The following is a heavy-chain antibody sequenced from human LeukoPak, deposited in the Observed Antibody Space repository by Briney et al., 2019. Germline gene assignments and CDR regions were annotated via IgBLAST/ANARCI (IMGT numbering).Heavy chain of an antibody. Sequence: GRSLRLSCAASGFSFNTYPMHWVRQAPGKGLEWVAVISNDGNNKYYADSVKGRFTISRDNSNNTLSLQMNGLRVEDTAVYYCARPDDSVSFYRANHYWGRGTLVTVS. CDR1: GFSFNTYP. J-gene: IGHJ4*02. D-gene: IGHD3-10*01. CDR2: ISNDGNNK. V-gene: IGHV3-30*04. CDR3: ARPDDSVSFYRANHY.